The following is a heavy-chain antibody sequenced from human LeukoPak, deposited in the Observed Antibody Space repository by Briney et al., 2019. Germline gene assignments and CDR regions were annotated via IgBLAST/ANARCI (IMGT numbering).Heavy chain of an antibody. V-gene: IGHV3-23*01. CDR3: AKDRRGYGSGSYPAFDY. D-gene: IGHD3-10*01. CDR2: ISGSGGST. J-gene: IGHJ4*02. Sequence: GGSLRLSCAASGFTFSSYAMSWVRQAPGKGLEWVSAISGSGGSTYYADSVKGRFTISRDNSKNTLYLQMNSLRAEDTAVYYCAKDRRGYGSGSYPAFDYWGQGILVTVSS. CDR1: GFTFSSYA.